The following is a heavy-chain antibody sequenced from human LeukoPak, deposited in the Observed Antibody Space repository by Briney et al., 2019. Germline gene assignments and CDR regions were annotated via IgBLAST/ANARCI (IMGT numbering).Heavy chain of an antibody. Sequence: GGSLRLSCAASGFTFSSYSMNWVRQAPGKGLEWVSSISSSSSYIYYADSVKGRFTISRDNAKNSLYLQMNSLRAEDTAVYYCAREGSDVAGVDYWGQGTLVTVSS. D-gene: IGHD3-10*01. CDR2: ISSSSSYI. V-gene: IGHV3-21*01. J-gene: IGHJ4*02. CDR1: GFTFSSYS. CDR3: AREGSDVAGVDY.